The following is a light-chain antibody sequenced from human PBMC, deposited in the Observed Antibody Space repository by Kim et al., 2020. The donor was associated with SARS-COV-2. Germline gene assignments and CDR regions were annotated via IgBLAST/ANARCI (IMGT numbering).Light chain of an antibody. CDR1: QSMSTRY. CDR3: QQYGSSPIT. J-gene: IGKJ5*01. Sequence: EIVLTQSPRTLSLSTGDRATISCRASQSMSTRYLDWYRQKRGQAPRLLIYGASHRATGIPDRFSGSGSETDFTLTISRLEPEDFAVYFCQQYGSSPITFGPGTRLEIK. V-gene: IGKV3-20*01. CDR2: GAS.